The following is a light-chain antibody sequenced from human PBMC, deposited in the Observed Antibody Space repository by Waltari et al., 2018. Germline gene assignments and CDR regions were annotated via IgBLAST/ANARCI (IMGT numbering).Light chain of an antibody. Sequence: QSVLTQPPSVSGAPGQRVTISCSGSTSNIGAPYDVHWYQQHPGTAPKLLIFSNVRRPSGVPDRFSGSKSGTSASLAITGLQAEDEADYYCQSYDRRLEVIFGGGTKLAVL. CDR1: TSNIGAPYD. CDR3: QSYDRRLEVI. V-gene: IGLV1-40*01. J-gene: IGLJ2*01. CDR2: SNV.